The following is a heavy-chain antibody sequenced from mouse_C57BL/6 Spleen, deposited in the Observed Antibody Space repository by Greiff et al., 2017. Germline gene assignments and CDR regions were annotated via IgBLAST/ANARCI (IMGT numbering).Heavy chain of an antibody. CDR3: TLYDYDRFAY. CDR1: GFNIKDDY. Sequence: EVKLVESGAELVRPGASVKLSCTASGFNIKDDYMHWVKQRPEQGLEWIGWIDPENGDTEYASKFQGKATITADTSSNTAYLQLSSLTSEDTAVYYCTLYDYDRFAYWGQGTLVTVSA. J-gene: IGHJ3*01. CDR2: IDPENGDT. D-gene: IGHD2-4*01. V-gene: IGHV14-4*01.